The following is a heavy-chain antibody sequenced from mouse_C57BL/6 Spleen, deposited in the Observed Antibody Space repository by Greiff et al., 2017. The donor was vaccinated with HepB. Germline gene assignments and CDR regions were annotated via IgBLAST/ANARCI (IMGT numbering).Heavy chain of an antibody. Sequence: EVQVVESGGGLVQPGGSLSLSCAASGFTFTDYYMSWVRQPPGKALEWLGFIRNKANGYTTEYSASVKGRFTISRDNSQSILYLQMNALRAEDSATYYCARSTEAMDYWGQGTSVTVSS. J-gene: IGHJ4*01. CDR2: IRNKANGYTT. CDR3: ARSTEAMDY. CDR1: GFTFTDYY. V-gene: IGHV7-3*01.